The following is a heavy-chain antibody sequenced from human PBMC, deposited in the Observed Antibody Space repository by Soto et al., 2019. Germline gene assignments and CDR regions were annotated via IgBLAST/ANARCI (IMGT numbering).Heavy chain of an antibody. D-gene: IGHD6-19*01. Sequence: QVQLQESGPGLVKPSETLSLTCTVSGGSITSYYWSWIRQPPGKGLEWIGYIYYSGSTNYNPSLKRRVTISVDTSKNQFSLKLNSVTAADTAVYYGARYDLRSGRYDAFDIWGQGTMVTVSS. CDR1: GGSITSYY. CDR3: ARYDLRSGRYDAFDI. V-gene: IGHV4-59*08. CDR2: IYYSGST. J-gene: IGHJ3*02.